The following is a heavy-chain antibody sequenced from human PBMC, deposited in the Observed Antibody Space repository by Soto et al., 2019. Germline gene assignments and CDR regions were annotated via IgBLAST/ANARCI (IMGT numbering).Heavy chain of an antibody. CDR1: GYTFTSCG. V-gene: IGHV1-18*01. Sequence: ASVRFSCKASGYTFTSCGISWVRQAPGQGLEWMGWISAYNGNTNYAQKLQGRVTMTTDTSTSTAYMELRSLRSDDTAVYYCAREQEREGYYYYGMDVWGQGTTVTVSS. CDR3: AREQEREGYYYYGMDV. J-gene: IGHJ6*02. CDR2: ISAYNGNT.